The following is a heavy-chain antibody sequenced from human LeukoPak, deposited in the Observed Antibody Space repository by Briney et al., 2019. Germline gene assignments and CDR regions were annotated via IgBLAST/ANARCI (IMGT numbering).Heavy chain of an antibody. CDR3: ARQVPRAGMDV. V-gene: IGHV4-39*01. Sequence: SETLSLTCTVSGGSIGSSSYYWGWIRQPSGKGLEWIGSIYYSGSTYYNPSLKSRVTISVDTSKNQFSLKLSSVTAADTAVYYCARQVPRAGMDVWGQGTTVTVSS. J-gene: IGHJ6*02. CDR2: IYYSGST. CDR1: GGSIGSSSYY.